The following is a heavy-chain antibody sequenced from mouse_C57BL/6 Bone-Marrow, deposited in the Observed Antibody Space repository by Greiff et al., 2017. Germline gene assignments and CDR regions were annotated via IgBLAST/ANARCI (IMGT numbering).Heavy chain of an antibody. V-gene: IGHV1-64*01. Sequence: QVQLQQPGAELVKPGASVKLSCKASGYTFTSYWMHWVKQRPGQGLEWIGMIHPNSGSTNYNEKFKSKATLTVDKSSSTAYMQLSSLTSEDSAVYYCAEDSNYVGGAMDYWGQGTSVTVSS. J-gene: IGHJ4*01. CDR2: IHPNSGST. CDR3: AEDSNYVGGAMDY. D-gene: IGHD2-5*01. CDR1: GYTFTSYW.